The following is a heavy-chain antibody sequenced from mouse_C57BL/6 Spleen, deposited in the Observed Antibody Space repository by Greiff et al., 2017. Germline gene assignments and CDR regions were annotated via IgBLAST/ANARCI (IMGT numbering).Heavy chain of an antibody. Sequence: QVQLQQPGAELVKPGASVKVSCKASGYTFTSYWMHWVKQRPGQGLEWIGRIHPSDGDTNYNQKFKGKATLTVDKSSSTAYMQRSSLKSEDSAVYYCAIEGDCYFDVWGTGTTVTVSS. CDR1: GYTFTSYW. V-gene: IGHV1-74*01. CDR2: IHPSDGDT. J-gene: IGHJ1*03. CDR3: AIEGDCYFDV.